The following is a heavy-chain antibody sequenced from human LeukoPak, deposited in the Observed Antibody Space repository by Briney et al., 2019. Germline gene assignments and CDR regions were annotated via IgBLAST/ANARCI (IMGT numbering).Heavy chain of an antibody. CDR3: ARGTVVTALDY. CDR1: GFTFSRYS. D-gene: IGHD4-23*01. CDR2: ISISSNYK. J-gene: IGHJ4*02. Sequence: GGSLRLSCAASGFTFSRYSMNWVRQAPGKGLEWVSSISISSNYKYYPDSLKGRFTISRDNAKNSLYLQMNSLRAEDTAVYYCARGTVVTALDYWGQGTLVTVSS. V-gene: IGHV3-21*01.